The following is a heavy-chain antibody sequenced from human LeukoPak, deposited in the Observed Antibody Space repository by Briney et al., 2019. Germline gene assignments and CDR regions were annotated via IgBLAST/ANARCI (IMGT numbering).Heavy chain of an antibody. D-gene: IGHD3-16*01. Sequence: GGSLRLSCAASGFTFSSYATSWVRQAPGEGLEWVSSTSDSGDNTYYADSVKGRFITSRDNSKNTLFLQMQSLRAEDTAVYYCANNLFGYFDCWGQGTLVTVSS. CDR2: TSDSGDNT. J-gene: IGHJ4*02. CDR1: GFTFSSYA. V-gene: IGHV3-23*01. CDR3: ANNLFGYFDC.